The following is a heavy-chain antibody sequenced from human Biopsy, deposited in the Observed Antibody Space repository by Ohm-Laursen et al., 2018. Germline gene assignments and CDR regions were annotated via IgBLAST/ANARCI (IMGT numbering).Heavy chain of an antibody. J-gene: IGHJ4*02. CDR2: ISGSGGNT. Sequence: SLRLSCTAAGFTFSDYAMNWVRQAPGKGLEWVSTISGSGGNTYYADSVRGRFTLSRDGSKSTLYLQMSSLSAEDTAFYYCAKGGYCTTSSCYMDLDYWGQGTLVTVSS. CDR1: GFTFSDYA. D-gene: IGHD2-2*02. V-gene: IGHV3-23*01. CDR3: AKGGYCTTSSCYMDLDY.